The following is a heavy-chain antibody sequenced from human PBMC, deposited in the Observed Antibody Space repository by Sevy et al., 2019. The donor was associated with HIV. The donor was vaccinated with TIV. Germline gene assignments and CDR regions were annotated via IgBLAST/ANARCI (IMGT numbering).Heavy chain of an antibody. V-gene: IGHV3-23*01. CDR1: GFTFSSYA. J-gene: IGHJ6*03. CDR3: AKAEYYYNSMDL. Sequence: GGSLRLSCAASGFTFSSYAMSWVRQAPGKGLEWVSAISGSGGSTYYADSVKGRFTISSDNSKNTLYLQMNSPRAEDTAVYYCAKAEYYYNSMDLWCKGTTVTVSS. CDR2: ISGSGGST.